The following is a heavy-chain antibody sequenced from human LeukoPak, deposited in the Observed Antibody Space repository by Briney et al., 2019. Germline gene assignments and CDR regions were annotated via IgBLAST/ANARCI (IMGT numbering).Heavy chain of an antibody. CDR2: ISGSGGST. CDR1: GFTFSSYW. J-gene: IGHJ4*02. V-gene: IGHV3-23*01. Sequence: GGSLRLSCAASGFTFSSYWMSWVRQAPGKGLEWVSAISGSGGSTYYADSVKGRFTISRDNSKNTLYLQMNSLRAEDTAVYYCAKDIRAFSGSSPIDYWGQGTLVTVSS. CDR3: AKDIRAFSGSSPIDY. D-gene: IGHD6-13*01.